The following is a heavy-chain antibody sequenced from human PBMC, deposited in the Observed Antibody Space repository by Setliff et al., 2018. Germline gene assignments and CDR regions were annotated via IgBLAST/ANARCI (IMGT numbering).Heavy chain of an antibody. D-gene: IGHD5-12*01. CDR3: AVATVVGRADYYYMDV. CDR1: GGTFSSYS. Sequence: SVKVSCKASGGTFSSYSISWVRQARGQGLEWMGEIIPIFDIADVSQKFQGGVVLTADESTSTGHMELSSLSSGDTAVYYCAVATVVGRADYYYMDVWGKGTTVTVSS. J-gene: IGHJ6*03. V-gene: IGHV1-69*13. CDR2: IIPIFDIA.